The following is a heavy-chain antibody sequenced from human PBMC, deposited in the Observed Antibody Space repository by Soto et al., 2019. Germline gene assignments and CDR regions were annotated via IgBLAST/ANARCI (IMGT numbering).Heavy chain of an antibody. Sequence: PSETLSLTCTVSGGSISSYYWSWIRQPPGKGLEWIGYIYYSGSTHYNPSLKSRVTISVDTSKNQFSLKLSSVTAADTAVYYCARDTLDILTGYQTPSYYYYGMDVWGQGTTVTVSS. V-gene: IGHV4-59*01. J-gene: IGHJ6*02. CDR2: IYYSGST. D-gene: IGHD3-9*01. CDR3: ARDTLDILTGYQTPSYYYYGMDV. CDR1: GGSISSYY.